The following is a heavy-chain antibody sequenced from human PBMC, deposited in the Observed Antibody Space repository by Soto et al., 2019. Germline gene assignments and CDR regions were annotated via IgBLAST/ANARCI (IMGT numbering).Heavy chain of an antibody. D-gene: IGHD3-3*01. CDR3: ARARSFYNFWRGLDY. CDR2: ISGSGDKT. V-gene: IGHV3-23*01. CDR1: GFSFSNFA. J-gene: IGHJ4*02. Sequence: GGSLRLSCAASGFSFSNFAMSWVRQAPGTGLEWVSSISGSGDKTYYLDSVKGRFTISRDNSKNTLYLQMNSLRAEDTAVYYCARARSFYNFWRGLDYWGQGTLVTVSS.